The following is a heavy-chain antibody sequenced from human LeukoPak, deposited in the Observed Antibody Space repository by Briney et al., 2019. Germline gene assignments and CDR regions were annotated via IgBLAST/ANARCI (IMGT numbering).Heavy chain of an antibody. CDR3: AKDWSMIVAVTGMDV. D-gene: IGHD3-22*01. CDR2: ISFDERHK. CDR1: GFTFSSYG. J-gene: IGHJ6*02. V-gene: IGHV3-30*19. Sequence: GGSLRVSCEASGFTFSSYGIHWVRQAPGKGLEWVAVISFDERHKYYADSVKGRFTISRDNSKNTLYLQMNSLRAEDTALYYCAKDWSMIVAVTGMDVWGQGTSVTVSS.